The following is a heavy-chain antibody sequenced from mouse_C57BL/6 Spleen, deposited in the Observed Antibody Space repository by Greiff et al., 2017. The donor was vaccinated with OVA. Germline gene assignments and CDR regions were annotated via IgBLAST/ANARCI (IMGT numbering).Heavy chain of an antibody. CDR2: INSDGGST. V-gene: IGHV5-2*01. CDR1: EYEFPSHD. Sequence: EVMLVESGGGLVQPGESLKLSCESNEYEFPSHDMSWVRKTPEKRLELVAAINSDGGSTYYPDTMERRFIISRDNTKKTLYLQMSSLRSEDTALYYCARQGGIYDGYYRFAYWGQGTLVTVSA. D-gene: IGHD2-3*01. CDR3: ARQGGIYDGYYRFAY. J-gene: IGHJ3*01.